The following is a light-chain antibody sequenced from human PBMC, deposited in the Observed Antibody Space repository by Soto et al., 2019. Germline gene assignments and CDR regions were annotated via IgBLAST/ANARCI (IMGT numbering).Light chain of an antibody. V-gene: IGKV1-5*03. Sequence: DIQMTQSPSTLSASVGDRVTITCRASQSISNWLAWYQQKPGKAPKLLIYKASSLESGVPSRFSGSGSGTESTLTISSLQPDDFATYYSQHYNIYPWTFGQGTKVEIK. CDR3: QHYNIYPWT. CDR2: KAS. CDR1: QSISNW. J-gene: IGKJ1*01.